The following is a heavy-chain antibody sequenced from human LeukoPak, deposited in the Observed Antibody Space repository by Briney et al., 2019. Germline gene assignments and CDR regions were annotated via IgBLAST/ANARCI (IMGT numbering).Heavy chain of an antibody. CDR2: IYYSGST. Sequence: SETPSLTCTVSGGSISSSSYYWGWIRQPPGKGLEWIGSIYYSGSTYYNPSLKSRVTISVDTSKNQFSLKLSSVTAADTAVYYCARIGGYCSSTSCSTGYFDYWGQGTLVTVSS. D-gene: IGHD2-2*01. V-gene: IGHV4-39*01. CDR3: ARIGGYCSSTSCSTGYFDY. J-gene: IGHJ4*02. CDR1: GGSISSSSYY.